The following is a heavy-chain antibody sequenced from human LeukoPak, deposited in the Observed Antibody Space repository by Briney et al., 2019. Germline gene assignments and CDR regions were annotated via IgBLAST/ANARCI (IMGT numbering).Heavy chain of an antibody. J-gene: IGHJ4*02. CDR2: INWNGGST. CDR1: GFTFSSYW. CDR3: ARRRVTLVRGVDITSYYFDY. D-gene: IGHD3-10*01. Sequence: GGSLRLSCAASGFTFSSYWMSWVRQAPGKGLEWVSGINWNGGSTGYADSVKGRFTISRDNAKNSLYLQMNSLRAEDTALYYCARRRVTLVRGVDITSYYFDYWGQGTLVTVSS. V-gene: IGHV3-20*04.